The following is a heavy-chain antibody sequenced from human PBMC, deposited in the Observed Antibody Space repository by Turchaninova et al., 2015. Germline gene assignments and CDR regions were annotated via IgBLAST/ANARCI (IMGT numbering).Heavy chain of an antibody. V-gene: IGHV4-38-2*01. D-gene: IGHD6-13*01. CDR2: FYHSGST. Sequence: QVLLQESGPGLVKPAETLSLTCAVSCYSISSGDYWGWIRQPPGKGLEWIGSFYHSGSTYYNPSLKSRVTISLDTSKNQFSLRLSSVTAADTAVFYCATQSSSWSPFHYWGQGTLVTVSS. J-gene: IGHJ4*02. CDR3: ATQSSSWSPFHY. CDR1: CYSISSGDY.